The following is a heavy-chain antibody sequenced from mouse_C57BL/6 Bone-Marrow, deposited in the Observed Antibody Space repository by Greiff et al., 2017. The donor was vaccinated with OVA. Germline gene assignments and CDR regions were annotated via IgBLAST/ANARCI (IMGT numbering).Heavy chain of an antibody. CDR2: ISDGGSST. CDR3: ARASITTVVSNWYFDV. D-gene: IGHD1-1*01. V-gene: IGHV5-4*01. Sequence: DVHLVESGGGLVKPGGSLKLSCAASGFTFSSYAMSWVRQTPETRLEWVATISDGGSSTYYPDNVKGRFTISRDNAKNNLYLHMIHLKSEDTAMYYCARASITTVVSNWYFDVWGTGTTVTVSS. J-gene: IGHJ1*03. CDR1: GFTFSSYA.